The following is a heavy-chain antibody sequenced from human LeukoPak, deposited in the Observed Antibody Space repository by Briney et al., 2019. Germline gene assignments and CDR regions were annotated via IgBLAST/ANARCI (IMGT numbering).Heavy chain of an antibody. J-gene: IGHJ6*03. V-gene: IGHV3-53*01. CDR1: GFTVSTNY. CDR2: IYSGGTT. D-gene: IGHD1-26*01. Sequence: PGGSLRLSCAASGFTVSTNYISWVRQAPGKGLEWVSFIYSGGTTYYADSVKGRFTISRDNSKNTLYLQMNNLRAEDTAVYYCARDKRAGANMSYYYMDVWGKGTTVTVSS. CDR3: ARDKRAGANMSYYYMDV.